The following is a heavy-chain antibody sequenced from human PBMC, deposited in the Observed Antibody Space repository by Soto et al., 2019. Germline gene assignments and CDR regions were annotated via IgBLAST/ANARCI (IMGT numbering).Heavy chain of an antibody. D-gene: IGHD1-26*01. CDR2: IYYSGST. Sequence: SETLSLTCTVSGGSVSSGSYYWSWIRQPPGKGLEWIGYIYYSGSTNYNPSLKSRVTISVDTSKNQFSLKLSSVTAADTAVYYCARVSGSYVHWGQGTLVTVSS. CDR3: ARVSGSYVH. J-gene: IGHJ4*02. V-gene: IGHV4-61*01. CDR1: GGSVSSGSYY.